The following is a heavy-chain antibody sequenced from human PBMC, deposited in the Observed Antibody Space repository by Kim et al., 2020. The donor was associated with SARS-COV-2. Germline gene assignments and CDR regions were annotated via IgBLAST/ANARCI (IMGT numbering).Heavy chain of an antibody. J-gene: IGHJ6*02. Sequence: ASVTVSCKASGYTFTSYAMHWVRQAPGQRLEWMGWINAGNGNTKYSQKFQGRVTITRDTSASTAYMELSSLRSEDTAVYYCARGSQRGVFTYYYYYGMDVWGQGTTVTVSS. D-gene: IGHD3-16*01. CDR1: GYTFTSYA. CDR3: ARGSQRGVFTYYYYYGMDV. CDR2: INAGNGNT. V-gene: IGHV1-3*01.